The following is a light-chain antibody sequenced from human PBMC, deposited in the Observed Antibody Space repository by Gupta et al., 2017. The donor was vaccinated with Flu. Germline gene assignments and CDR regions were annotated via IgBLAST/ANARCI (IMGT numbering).Light chain of an antibody. CDR1: QSVSSY. V-gene: IGKV3-11*01. Sequence: EIVLTQSPATLSLSPGERATLSCRASQSVSSYLAWYQQKPGQAPRLLIYDASNRATGIPARFSGSGSGTDFTLTISSLEPEDFAVYYCQHRRNWPVTFGQGTKVEIK. J-gene: IGKJ1*01. CDR2: DAS. CDR3: QHRRNWPVT.